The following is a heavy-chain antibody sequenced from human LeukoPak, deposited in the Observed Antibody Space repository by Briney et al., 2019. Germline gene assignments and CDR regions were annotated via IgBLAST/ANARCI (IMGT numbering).Heavy chain of an antibody. CDR2: ISAYNGNT. CDR1: GYTFTSYG. D-gene: IGHD1-26*01. CDR3: ARSGSLEGGDQWDY. J-gene: IGHJ4*02. V-gene: IGHV1-18*01. Sequence: GASVKVSCKASGYTFTSYGISWVRQAPGQGLEWMGWISAYNGNTNYAQKFQGRVTITADKSTSTAYMELSSLRSEDTAVYYCARSGSLEGGDQWDYWGQGTLVTVSS.